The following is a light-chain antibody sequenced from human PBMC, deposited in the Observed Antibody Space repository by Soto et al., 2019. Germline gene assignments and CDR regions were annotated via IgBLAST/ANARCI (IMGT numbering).Light chain of an antibody. J-gene: IGKJ1*01. CDR1: QSVTGSS. Sequence: IGLTQSPGTLSLSPGERVTLSCRASQSVTGSSVAWFQQKPGQAPRLLMYGASNRATGIPHRFSGSGSGTDFTLTISSLEPEDFAVYFCHQYGASPETFGQGTKVDIK. V-gene: IGKV3-20*01. CDR2: GAS. CDR3: HQYGASPET.